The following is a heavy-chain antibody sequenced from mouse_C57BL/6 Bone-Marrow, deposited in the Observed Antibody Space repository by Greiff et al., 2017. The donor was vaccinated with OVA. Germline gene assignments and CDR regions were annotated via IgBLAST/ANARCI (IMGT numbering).Heavy chain of an antibody. Sequence: EVQLVESGGGLVKPGGSLKLSCAASGFTFSSYAMSWVRQTPEKRLEWVATISDGGSYTYYPDNVKGRFTLSRDKAKNNLYLQMSHLKSEDTAMYYCARDGYYCDYWGQGTTLTVSS. CDR2: ISDGGSYT. CDR1: GFTFSSYA. V-gene: IGHV5-4*01. CDR3: ARDGYYCDY. J-gene: IGHJ2*01.